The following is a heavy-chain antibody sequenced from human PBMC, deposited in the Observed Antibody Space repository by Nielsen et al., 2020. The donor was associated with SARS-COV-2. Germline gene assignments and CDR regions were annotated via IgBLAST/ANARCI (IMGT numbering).Heavy chain of an antibody. D-gene: IGHD1-1*01. CDR2: INHSRST. J-gene: IGHJ6*03. CDR3: SRGRLERRGVNYCYYYMDV. V-gene: IGHV4-34*01. CDR1: GGSFSGYY. Sequence: SETLSLTYAVYGGSFSGYYCTWIRQPPGKGLEWIGEINHSRSTNYNPSLKSRVTISVDTSKNQFSLELTSVTAADTAVYYCSRGRLERRGVNYCYYYMDVWGRGTSVTVSS.